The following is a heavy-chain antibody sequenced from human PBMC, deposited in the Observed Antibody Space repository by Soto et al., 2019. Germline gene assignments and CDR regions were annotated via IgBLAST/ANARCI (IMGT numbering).Heavy chain of an antibody. J-gene: IGHJ2*01. CDR2: IIPILGIA. Sequence: QVQLVQSGAEVKKPGSSVKVSCKASGGTFSSYTISWVRQAPGQGLEWMGRIIPILGIANYAQKFQGRVTITAEKSTSQAYRGLSSLGSEDTAVYYWGRRGGGGSDWYFDLWGRGTLVTVSS. D-gene: IGHD2-15*01. V-gene: IGHV1-69*02. CDR1: GGTFSSYT. CDR3: GRRGGGGSDWYFDL.